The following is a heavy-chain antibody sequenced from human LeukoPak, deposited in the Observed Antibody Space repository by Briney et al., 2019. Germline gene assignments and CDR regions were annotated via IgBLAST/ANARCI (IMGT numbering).Heavy chain of an antibody. CDR1: GFTVSSNY. CDR3: ARGPQHSSFWYRFDY. Sequence: QSGGSLRLSCAASGFTVSSNYMSWVRQAPGKGLEWVSVIYSGGSTYYADSVKGRFTISRDNSKNTLYLQMNSLRAEDTAVYYCARGPQHSSFWYRFDYWGQGTLVTVSS. J-gene: IGHJ4*02. CDR2: IYSGGST. V-gene: IGHV3-66*01. D-gene: IGHD6-13*01.